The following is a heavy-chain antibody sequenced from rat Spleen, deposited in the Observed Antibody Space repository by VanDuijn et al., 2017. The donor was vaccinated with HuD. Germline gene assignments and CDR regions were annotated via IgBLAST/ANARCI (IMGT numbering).Heavy chain of an antibody. CDR1: GFTFNDHF. D-gene: IGHD1-9*01. Sequence: EVQLVESNGGLVQPGRSLKLSCAASGFTFNDHFMVWVRQAPKKGLEWVASISSGGGGTYYADSVEGRFTISRDNAKSTLYLQMDSLRSEDTASYYCVRHGYTRYYFDYWGQGVMVTVSS. V-gene: IGHV5-22*01. J-gene: IGHJ2*01. CDR2: ISSGGGGT. CDR3: VRHGYTRYYFDY.